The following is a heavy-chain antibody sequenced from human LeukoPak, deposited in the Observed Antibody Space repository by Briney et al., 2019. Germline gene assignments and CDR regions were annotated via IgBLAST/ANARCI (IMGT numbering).Heavy chain of an antibody. V-gene: IGHV4-4*07. J-gene: IGHJ5*02. CDR3: ARVQGYCTNGVCYDWFDP. Sequence: SETLSLTCTVSGGSISSYYWSWIRQPPGKGLEWIGRIYTSGSTNYNPSLKSRVTMSVDTSKNQFSLKLSSVTAADTAVYYCARVQGYCTNGVCYDWFDPWGQGTLVTVSS. D-gene: IGHD2-8*01. CDR1: GGSISSYY. CDR2: IYTSGST.